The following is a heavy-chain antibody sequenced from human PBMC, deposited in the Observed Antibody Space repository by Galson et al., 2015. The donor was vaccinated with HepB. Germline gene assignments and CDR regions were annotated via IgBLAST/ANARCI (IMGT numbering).Heavy chain of an antibody. CDR3: ARDLSYDSSGSDDAFDI. CDR1: GFTFSRYG. D-gene: IGHD3-22*01. Sequence: SLRLSCAASGFTFSRYGMHWVRQAPGKGLEWVSVIYSGGSTYYADSVKGRFTISRDNSKNTLYLQMNSLRAEDTAVYYCARDLSYDSSGSDDAFDIWGQGTMVTVSS. V-gene: IGHV3-53*01. J-gene: IGHJ3*02. CDR2: IYSGGST.